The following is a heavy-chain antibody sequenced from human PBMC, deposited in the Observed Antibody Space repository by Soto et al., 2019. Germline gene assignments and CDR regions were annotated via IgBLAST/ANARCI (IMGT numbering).Heavy chain of an antibody. CDR1: GYTFNTYA. V-gene: IGHV1-18*01. Sequence: ASVKVSCKASGYTFNTYAISWVRQAPGQGLGWMGWVSAFNGNTNYAQNLQGRVTMTTDTSTSTAYMEVRSLRSDDTAVYFCARTLYSGVYYYFDYWGQGTLVTVSS. J-gene: IGHJ4*02. CDR2: VSAFNGNT. D-gene: IGHD1-26*01. CDR3: ARTLYSGVYYYFDY.